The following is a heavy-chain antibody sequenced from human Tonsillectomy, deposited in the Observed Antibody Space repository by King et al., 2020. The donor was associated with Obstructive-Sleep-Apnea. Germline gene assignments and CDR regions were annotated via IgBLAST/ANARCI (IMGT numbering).Heavy chain of an antibody. CDR1: GGSISSSNYY. D-gene: IGHD2-15*01. CDR2: IYYSGST. V-gene: IGHV4-39*07. CDR3: ARGEGQGYCSGGSCYPLKLYYFDY. Sequence: LQLQESGPGLVKPSETLSLTCTVSGGSISSSNYYWGWIRQPPGKGLEWIGSIYYSGSTYYNPSLKSRVTISVDTSKNQFSLKLSSVTAADTAVYYCARGEGQGYCSGGSCYPLKLYYFDYWGQGTLVTVSS. J-gene: IGHJ4*02.